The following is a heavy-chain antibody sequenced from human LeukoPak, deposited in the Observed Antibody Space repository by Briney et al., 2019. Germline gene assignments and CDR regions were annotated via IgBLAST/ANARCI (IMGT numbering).Heavy chain of an antibody. D-gene: IGHD2-2*03. J-gene: IGHJ3*02. Sequence: GESLKISCKGSGHSFTSYWIGWVRQMPGKGLEWMGIIYPGDSDTRYSPSFQGQVTISADKSISTAYLQWSSLKASDTAMYYCARRLDIVVVPAAGAFDIWGQGTMVTVSS. CDR1: GHSFTSYW. CDR2: IYPGDSDT. CDR3: ARRLDIVVVPAAGAFDI. V-gene: IGHV5-51*01.